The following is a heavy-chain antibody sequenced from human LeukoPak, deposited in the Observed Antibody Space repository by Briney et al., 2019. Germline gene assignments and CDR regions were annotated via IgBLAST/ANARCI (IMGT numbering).Heavy chain of an antibody. V-gene: IGHV4-34*01. J-gene: IGHJ4*02. CDR2: INHSGST. Sequence: KTSETLSLTCAVYGGSFSGYYWSWIRQPSGKGLEWIGEINHSGSTNYNPSLKSRLTISVDTSKNQFSLKVTSVTAADTAVYYCARGLPPTRWGQGTLVTVSS. CDR1: GGSFSGYY. CDR3: ARGLPPTR.